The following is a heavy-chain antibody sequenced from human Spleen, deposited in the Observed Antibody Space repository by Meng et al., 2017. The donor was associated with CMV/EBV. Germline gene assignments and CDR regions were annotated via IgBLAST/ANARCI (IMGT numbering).Heavy chain of an antibody. Sequence: SGPTLVKPTQTLTLTCTFSGFSLSTTGMRVSWIRQPPGEALEWLARIDWDDDKFYSTSLKTRLTISKDTSKNQVVLTMTNMDPVDTATYYCARSFGVVIPFATGYGMDVWGQGTTVTVSS. CDR2: IDWDDDK. CDR1: GFSLSTTGMR. V-gene: IGHV2-70D*14. J-gene: IGHJ6*02. D-gene: IGHD3-3*01. CDR3: ARSFGVVIPFATGYGMDV.